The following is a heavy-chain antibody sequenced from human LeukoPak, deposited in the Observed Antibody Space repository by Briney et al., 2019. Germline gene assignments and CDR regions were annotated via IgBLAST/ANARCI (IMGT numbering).Heavy chain of an antibody. J-gene: IGHJ4*02. Sequence: GGSLRLSCAASGFTFSDHYMDWVRQAPGKGLEWISGIGGGDGSRYYADSVKGRFIISRDNSKNTLYLQMNSLSADDTAVYYCAKAMYYYDRSGYAAAYYFDYWGQGTLVTVSS. CDR2: IGGGDGSR. CDR1: GFTFSDHY. CDR3: AKAMYYYDRSGYAAAYYFDY. V-gene: IGHV3-23*01. D-gene: IGHD3-22*01.